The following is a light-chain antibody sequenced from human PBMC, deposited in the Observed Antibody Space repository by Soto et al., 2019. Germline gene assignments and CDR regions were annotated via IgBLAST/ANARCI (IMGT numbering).Light chain of an antibody. CDR2: HVT. V-gene: IGLV2-11*01. Sequence: QSVLTQPRSVSGAPGQSVTISCTGTSSDIGGYYYVSWYQQHPRKAPKLMIYHVTQRHSGVPDRFSASKSGTSASLAISGLRSEDEADYYCAAWDDALSGHVFGSGTKVTVL. CDR3: AAWDDALSGHV. CDR1: SSDIGGYYY. J-gene: IGLJ1*01.